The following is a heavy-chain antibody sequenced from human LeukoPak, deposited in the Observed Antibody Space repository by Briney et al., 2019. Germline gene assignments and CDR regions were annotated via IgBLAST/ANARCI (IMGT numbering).Heavy chain of an antibody. CDR3: AKDSFSTM. Sequence: PGGSLRLSCAASGFTFSSDSMTWVRQAPGKGLKWVSTISNSAVSTFYADPVKGRFSISRDNSKNTLYLHMSSLSAEDTAMYYCAKDSFSTMWGPGTLVTVSS. J-gene: IGHJ4*02. CDR1: GFTFSSDS. V-gene: IGHV3-23*01. CDR2: ISNSAVST. D-gene: IGHD2/OR15-2a*01.